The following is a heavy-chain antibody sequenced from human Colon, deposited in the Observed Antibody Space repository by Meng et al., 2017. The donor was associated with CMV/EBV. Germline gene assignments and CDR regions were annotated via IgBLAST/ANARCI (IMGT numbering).Heavy chain of an antibody. Sequence: SVKVSCKSSGGTFSTYAISWVRQAPGQGLEWMGGIIPILGIANYAQKFQGRVTITADKSTSTAYMELSSLRSEDTAVYYCASRYSSSWRDAFDIWGQGTMVTVSS. CDR1: GGTFSTYA. CDR2: IIPILGIA. CDR3: ASRYSSSWRDAFDI. J-gene: IGHJ3*02. V-gene: IGHV1-69*10. D-gene: IGHD6-13*01.